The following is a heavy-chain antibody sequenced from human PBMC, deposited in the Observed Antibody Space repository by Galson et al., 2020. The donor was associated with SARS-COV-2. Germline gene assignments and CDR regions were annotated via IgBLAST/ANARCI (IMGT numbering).Heavy chain of an antibody. V-gene: IGHV1-18*01. Sequence: ASVKVSCKASGYMFTSFGVSWVRQAPGQGLEWMAWISGYNGYTKYAQKFQGRVTLTTDTSTTTAYMELRNLRSDDTAVYYCARDSERLSPESGSSGFLYYGMDVWGQGTTVTVSS. J-gene: IGHJ6*02. CDR3: ARDSERLSPESGSSGFLYYGMDV. D-gene: IGHD6-6*01. CDR2: ISGYNGYT. CDR1: GYMFTSFG.